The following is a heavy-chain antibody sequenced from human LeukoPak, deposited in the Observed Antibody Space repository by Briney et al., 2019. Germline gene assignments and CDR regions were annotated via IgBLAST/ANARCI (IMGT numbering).Heavy chain of an antibody. J-gene: IGHJ4*02. Sequence: GASLRISCKGSGYRFTSYWISWVRQMPGKGLEWMGRIDPSDSYTNYSPSFQGHVTISADKSISTAYLQWSSLKASDTAMYYCARHQLGGYYFDNSGYDYWGQGTLVTVSS. V-gene: IGHV5-10-1*01. D-gene: IGHD3-22*01. CDR3: ARHQLGGYYFDNSGYDY. CDR1: GYRFTSYW. CDR2: IDPSDSYT.